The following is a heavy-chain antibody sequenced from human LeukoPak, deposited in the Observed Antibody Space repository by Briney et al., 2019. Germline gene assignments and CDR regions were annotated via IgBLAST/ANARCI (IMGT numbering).Heavy chain of an antibody. Sequence: GASVKVSCKASGYTFTSYYMHWVRQAPGQGLEWMGWMNPNSGNTGYAQKFQGRVTMTRNTSISTAYMELSSLRSEDTAVYYCARGPTYYYDSSGRQFDYWGQGTLVTVSP. CDR2: MNPNSGNT. CDR3: ARGPTYYYDSSGRQFDY. V-gene: IGHV1-8*01. CDR1: GYTFTSYY. D-gene: IGHD3-22*01. J-gene: IGHJ4*02.